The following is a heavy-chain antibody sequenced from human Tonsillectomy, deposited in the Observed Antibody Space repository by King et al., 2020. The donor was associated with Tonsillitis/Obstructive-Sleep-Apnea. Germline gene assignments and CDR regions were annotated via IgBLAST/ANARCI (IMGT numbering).Heavy chain of an antibody. J-gene: IGHJ4*02. D-gene: IGHD6-6*01. Sequence: VQLVESGGGLIQPGGSLRLSCEASGFTVSRNYLSWVRQPPGKGLEWVSVIYSGGSTYYIDSVKGRFTISRDNSKNTLYLQMNSLRAEDTAVYYCARSPVSGSSFYFDYWGQGTLVTVSS. CDR2: IYSGGST. CDR3: ARSPVSGSSFYFDY. V-gene: IGHV3-53*01. CDR1: GFTVSRNY.